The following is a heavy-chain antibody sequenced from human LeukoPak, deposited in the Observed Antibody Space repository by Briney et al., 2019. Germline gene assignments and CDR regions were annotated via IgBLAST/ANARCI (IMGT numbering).Heavy chain of an antibody. Sequence: PSQTLSLTCTVSGGSISSGDYYWSWIRQPPGKGLEWIGYIYYSGSTYYNPYLKSRVTISVDTSKNQFSLKLSSVTAADTAVYYCARVGVWFGERTNWFDPWGQGTLVTVSS. CDR2: IYYSGST. D-gene: IGHD3-10*01. V-gene: IGHV4-30-4*01. CDR3: ARVGVWFGERTNWFDP. J-gene: IGHJ5*02. CDR1: GGSISSGDYY.